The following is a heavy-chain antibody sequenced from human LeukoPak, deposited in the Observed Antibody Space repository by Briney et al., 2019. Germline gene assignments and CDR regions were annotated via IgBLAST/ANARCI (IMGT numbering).Heavy chain of an antibody. V-gene: IGHV3-7*01. CDR2: IKEDGSEK. J-gene: IGHJ2*01. CDR3: AKVGTRDWYFDL. Sequence: GGSLRLSCAASGFTFSNYWMSWVRQASGKGLEWVANIKEDGSEKYYVDSVKGRFTISRDNAKNSLYLQMNSLRAEDTAVYYCAKVGTRDWYFDLWGRGTLVTVAS. D-gene: IGHD1-7*01. CDR1: GFTFSNYW.